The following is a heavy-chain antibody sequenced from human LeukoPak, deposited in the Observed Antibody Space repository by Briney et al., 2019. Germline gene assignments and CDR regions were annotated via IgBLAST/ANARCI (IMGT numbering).Heavy chain of an antibody. Sequence: GRSLRLSWPPSAFTFSMEAMSWVRHNPGEWLEWDLCIMSGGNTQYTDSVKGRFTVSRDNSKNTLHLQMDSLRAEGTAIYYCTKDRRQWVVPYFDSWGQGTVVTVSS. CDR1: AFTFSMEA. J-gene: IGHJ4*02. V-gene: IGHV3-23*01. CDR2: IMSGGNT. CDR3: TKDRRQWVVPYFDS. D-gene: IGHD6-19*01.